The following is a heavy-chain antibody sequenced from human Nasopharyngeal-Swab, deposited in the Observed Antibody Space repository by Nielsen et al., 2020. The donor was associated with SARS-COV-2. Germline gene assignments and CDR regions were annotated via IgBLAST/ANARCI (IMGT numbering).Heavy chain of an antibody. CDR3: AKACFTMVRGVSPFDC. V-gene: IGHV3-23*01. D-gene: IGHD3-10*01. CDR2: VSSNGAST. J-gene: IGHJ4*02. Sequence: GESLKISCAASGFTFSTYAMSWVRQAPGKGLEWVSLVSSNGASTYYADSVKGRFTISRDNSKNTLYLQMNSLRAEDTAVHYCAKACFTMVRGVSPFDCWGQGTLVTVSS. CDR1: GFTFSTYA.